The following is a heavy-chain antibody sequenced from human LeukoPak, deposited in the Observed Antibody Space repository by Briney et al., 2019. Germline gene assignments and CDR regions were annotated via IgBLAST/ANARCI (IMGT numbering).Heavy chain of an antibody. CDR3: SRGDY. CDR2: MSPHSGNT. V-gene: IGHV1-8*01. Sequence: ASVKVSCKASGYTFTNYDINWVRQAPGQGLEWMGWMSPHSGNTGYAQKIQGRVTLSRNTATSTAYMELRSLRSEDTAVYYCSRGDYWGQGTLVTVSS. CDR1: GYTFTNYD. J-gene: IGHJ4*02.